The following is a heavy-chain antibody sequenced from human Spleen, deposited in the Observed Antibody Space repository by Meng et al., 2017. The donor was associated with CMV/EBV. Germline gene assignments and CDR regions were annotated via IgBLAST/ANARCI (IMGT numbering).Heavy chain of an antibody. CDR1: GFTFSSYA. J-gene: IGHJ4*02. D-gene: IGHD2-15*01. CDR2: ISYDGSNK. V-gene: IGHV3-30-3*01. Sequence: QVQLVESGGGVVQPGRSLSLSCAASGFTFSSYAMHWVRQAPGKGLEWVAVISYDGSNKYYADSVKGRFTISRDNSKNTLYLQMNSLRAEDTVVYYCAREGGLDYWGQGTLVTVSS. CDR3: AREGGLDY.